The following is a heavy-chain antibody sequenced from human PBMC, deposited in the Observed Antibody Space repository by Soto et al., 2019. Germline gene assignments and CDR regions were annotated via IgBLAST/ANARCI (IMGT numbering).Heavy chain of an antibody. V-gene: IGHV3-30*18. Sequence: GGSLRLSCAASGFTFSSYGMHWVRQAPGKGLEWVAVISYDGSNKYYADSVKGRFTISRDNSKNTLYLQMNSLRAEDTAVYYCAKDGYYYDSSGYYYTYYFDYWGQGTLVTVSS. D-gene: IGHD3-22*01. CDR2: ISYDGSNK. J-gene: IGHJ4*02. CDR3: AKDGYYYDSSGYYYTYYFDY. CDR1: GFTFSSYG.